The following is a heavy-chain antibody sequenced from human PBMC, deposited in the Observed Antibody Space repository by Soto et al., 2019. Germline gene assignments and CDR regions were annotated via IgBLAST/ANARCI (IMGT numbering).Heavy chain of an antibody. CDR3: TREHYDYYYGMDV. V-gene: IGHV3-49*04. CDR2: IRSKAYGGTT. Sequence: SGGSLRLSCTASGFTFVDYAMSWVRQAPGKGLEWVGFIRSKAYGGTTEYAASVKGRFTISRDDSKSIAYLQMNSLKTEDTAVYYCTREHYDYYYGMDVWGQGTTVTVSS. J-gene: IGHJ6*02. CDR1: GFTFVDYA.